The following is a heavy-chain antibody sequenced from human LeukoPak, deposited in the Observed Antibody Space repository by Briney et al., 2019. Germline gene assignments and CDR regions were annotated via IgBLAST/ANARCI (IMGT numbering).Heavy chain of an antibody. D-gene: IGHD6-13*01. Sequence: SETLSLTCTVSGRSMRSSSYYWAWVRQPPGKGLWWIGSIYYSGSTYYNPSLKTRVTISVDTSKDQFSLKLSPVTAADTAVYYCARQGALIAAAGNWFDPWGQGTLVTVSS. V-gene: IGHV4-39*01. CDR1: GRSMRSSSYY. CDR3: ARQGALIAAAGNWFDP. CDR2: IYYSGST. J-gene: IGHJ5*02.